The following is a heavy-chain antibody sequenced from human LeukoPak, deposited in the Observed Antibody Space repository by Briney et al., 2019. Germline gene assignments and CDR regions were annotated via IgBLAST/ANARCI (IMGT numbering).Heavy chain of an antibody. D-gene: IGHD6-13*01. V-gene: IGHV1-2*02. J-gene: IGHJ5*02. CDR3: ATDSSSSNWFDP. CDR1: GYTFTGYY. Sequence: GASVKVSCKASGYTFTGYYMHWVRQAPGQGVEWMGWINPNSGGTNYAQKFQGGVTMTRDTSISTAYMELSRLRSDDTAVYYCATDSSSSNWFDPWGQGTLVTVSS. CDR2: INPNSGGT.